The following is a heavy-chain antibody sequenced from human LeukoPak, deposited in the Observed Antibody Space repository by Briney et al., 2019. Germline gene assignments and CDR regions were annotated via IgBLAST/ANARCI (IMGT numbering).Heavy chain of an antibody. CDR2: IYYSGST. D-gene: IGHD6-13*01. Sequence: SQTLSLTCTVSGGSISSGDYYWSWIRQPPGKGLEWIGYIYYSGSTNYNPSLKSRVTISVDTSKNQFSLKLSSVTAADTAVYYCARENTAAGTVPTIYWGQGTLVTVSS. CDR1: GGSISSGDYY. CDR3: ARENTAAGTVPTIY. J-gene: IGHJ4*02. V-gene: IGHV4-30-4*01.